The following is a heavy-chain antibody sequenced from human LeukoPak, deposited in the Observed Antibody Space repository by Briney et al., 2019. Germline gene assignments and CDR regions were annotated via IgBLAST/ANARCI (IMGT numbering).Heavy chain of an antibody. Sequence: GGSLRLSCAASGFTFSSYAMSWVRQAPGKGLEWVSAISGGGGSTYYADSVKGRFTISRDNSKNTLYLQMNSLRAEDTAVYYCAKDPLAMYSSGWYDGFVHWGQGTLVTVSS. J-gene: IGHJ5*02. CDR2: ISGGGGST. CDR1: GFTFSSYA. D-gene: IGHD6-19*01. CDR3: AKDPLAMYSSGWYDGFVH. V-gene: IGHV3-23*01.